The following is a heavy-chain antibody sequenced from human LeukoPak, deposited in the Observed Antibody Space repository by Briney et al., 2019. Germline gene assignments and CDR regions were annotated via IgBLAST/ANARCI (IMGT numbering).Heavy chain of an antibody. J-gene: IGHJ4*02. Sequence: PSETLSLTCTGSGVSMSNYYWSWIRQPPGKGLEWIGRIYTSGSTNYNPSLKSRVTMSVDTSKNQFSLKLSSVTAADTAVYYCARTRREWGWLQLHYFDYWGQGTLVTVSS. CDR2: IYTSGST. CDR3: ARTRREWGWLQLHYFDY. CDR1: GVSMSNYY. V-gene: IGHV4-4*07. D-gene: IGHD5-24*01.